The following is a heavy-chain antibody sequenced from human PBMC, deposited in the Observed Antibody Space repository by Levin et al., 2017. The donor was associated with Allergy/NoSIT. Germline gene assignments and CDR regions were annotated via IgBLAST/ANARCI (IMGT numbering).Heavy chain of an antibody. CDR3: AREIRDGYNYGIQH. CDR2: ISSSGSTI. Sequence: GESLKISCAASGFTFSSYEMNWVRQAPGKGLEWVSYISSSGSTIYYADSVKGRFTISRDNAKNSLYLQMNSLRAEDTAVYYCAREIRDGYNYGIQHWGQGTLVTVSS. J-gene: IGHJ1*01. V-gene: IGHV3-48*03. D-gene: IGHD5-24*01. CDR1: GFTFSSYE.